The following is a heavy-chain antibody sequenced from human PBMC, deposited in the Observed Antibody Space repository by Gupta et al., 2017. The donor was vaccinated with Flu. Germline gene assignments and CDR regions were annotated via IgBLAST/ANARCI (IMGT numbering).Heavy chain of an antibody. J-gene: IGHJ4*02. CDR3: AIGSWYDSSRY. CDR1: GYTFTDYY. D-gene: IGHD4-4*01. V-gene: IGHV1-69-2*01. Sequence: EVQLVQSGAAVKKPGATVKISCTVSGYTFTDYYMHWVQQAPGKGLEWMGRLDPEDGETMYAEKFQGRVTITADTSTDTAYMELSSLRSEDTAVYYCAIGSWYDSSRYWGQGTLVTVSS. CDR2: LDPEDGET.